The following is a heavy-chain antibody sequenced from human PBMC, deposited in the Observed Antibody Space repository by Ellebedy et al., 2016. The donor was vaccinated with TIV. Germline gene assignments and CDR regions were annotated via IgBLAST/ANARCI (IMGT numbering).Heavy chain of an antibody. CDR2: ISGSGGST. Sequence: PGGSLRLSCAASGFTFSSYAMSWVRQAPGKGLEWVSAISGSGGSTYYAGSVKGRFTISRDNSKNTLYLQMNSLRAEDTAVYYCAKDPASPRQLVSNYFDYWGQGTLVTVSS. CDR3: AKDPASPRQLVSNYFDY. D-gene: IGHD6-6*01. CDR1: GFTFSSYA. V-gene: IGHV3-23*01. J-gene: IGHJ4*02.